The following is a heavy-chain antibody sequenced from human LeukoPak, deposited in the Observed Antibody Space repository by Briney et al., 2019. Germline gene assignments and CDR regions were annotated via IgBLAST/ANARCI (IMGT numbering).Heavy chain of an antibody. J-gene: IGHJ5*02. CDR1: GGSISSSSYY. CDR3: ATVVVAATGCWFDP. CDR2: IYYSGSP. D-gene: IGHD2-15*01. V-gene: IGHV4-39*07. Sequence: PSETLSLTCTVSGGSISSSSYYWGWIRQPPGKGLEWIGSIYYSGSPYYNPSLKSRVTISVDTSKNQFSLKLSSVTAADTAVYYCATVVVAATGCWFDPWGQGTLVTVSS.